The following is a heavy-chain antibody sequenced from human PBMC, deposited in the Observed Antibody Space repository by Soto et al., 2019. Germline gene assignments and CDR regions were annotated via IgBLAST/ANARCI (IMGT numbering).Heavy chain of an antibody. V-gene: IGHV4-34*01. D-gene: IGHD3-3*01. CDR2: INHSGST. J-gene: IGHJ6*03. Sequence: LSLTCAVYGGSFSGYYWSWIRQPPGKGLEWIGEINHSGSTNYNPSLKSRVTISVDTSKNQFSLKLSSVTAADTAVYYCARGRTIFGVVPLYMDVWGKGTTVTVSS. CDR3: ARGRTIFGVVPLYMDV. CDR1: GGSFSGYY.